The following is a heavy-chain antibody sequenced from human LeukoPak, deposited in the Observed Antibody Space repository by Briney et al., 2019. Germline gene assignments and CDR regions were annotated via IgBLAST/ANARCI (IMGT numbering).Heavy chain of an antibody. CDR2: INAGNGNT. CDR1: GYTFTSYA. Sequence: ASVKVSCKASGYTFTSYAMHWVRQAPGQRLEWMGWINAGNGNTKYSQEFQGRVTITRDTSASTAYMELSSLRSEDMAVYYCARSWRFCSGDSCYPIDYWGQGTLVTVSS. CDR3: ARSWRFCSGDSCYPIDY. D-gene: IGHD2-15*01. V-gene: IGHV1-3*03. J-gene: IGHJ4*02.